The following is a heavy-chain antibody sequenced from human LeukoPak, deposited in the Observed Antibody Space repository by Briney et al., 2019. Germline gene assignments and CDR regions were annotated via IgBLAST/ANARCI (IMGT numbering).Heavy chain of an antibody. CDR1: GFTVDSMY. J-gene: IGHJ4*02. CDR2: IYSGGST. V-gene: IGHV3-66*01. Sequence: GGSLRLSCAVSGFTVDSMYMSWVRQGPGKGLEWVALIYSGGSTNYADSVKDRFTISRDNSKNMVYLQMNSLRDEDTAIYYCARVGGGTWYTAFDSWARGPWSASPQ. D-gene: IGHD1-1*01. CDR3: ARVGGGTWYTAFDS.